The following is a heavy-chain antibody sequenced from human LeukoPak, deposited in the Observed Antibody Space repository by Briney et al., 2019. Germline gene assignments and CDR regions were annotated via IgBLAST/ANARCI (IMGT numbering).Heavy chain of an antibody. V-gene: IGHV3-23*01. J-gene: IGHJ4*02. CDR1: GFTFSSHA. D-gene: IGHD2-15*01. Sequence: GGSLRLSCAASGFTFSSHALSWVRQAPGKGLEWVSSLSGSGYNTYYADSVKGRFTISRDNSNNTLYLQMNSLRAEDTAIYYCAKVRSAVVAAATNYWGQGTLVTVSS. CDR3: AKVRSAVVAAATNY. CDR2: LSGSGYNT.